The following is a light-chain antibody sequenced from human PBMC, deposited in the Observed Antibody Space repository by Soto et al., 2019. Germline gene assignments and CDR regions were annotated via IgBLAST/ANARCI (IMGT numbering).Light chain of an antibody. CDR2: AAS. CDR1: QSLLNSNGYNS. V-gene: IGKV2-28*01. J-gene: IGKJ1*01. CDR3: QQYNRYFKS. Sequence: EIVMTQSPLSLPVTPGEPASISCRSSQSLLNSNGYNSLDWYLQNPGKAPKLLIYAASSLQSGVPSRFSGSGSDTEFTLTISSLQPDDFATYYCQQYNRYFKSFGQGTKVDIK.